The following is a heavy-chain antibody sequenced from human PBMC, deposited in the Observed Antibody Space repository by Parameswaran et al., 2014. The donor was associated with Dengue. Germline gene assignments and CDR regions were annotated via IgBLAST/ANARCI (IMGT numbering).Heavy chain of an antibody. V-gene: IGHV3-7*03. J-gene: IGHJ3*02. CDR2: IKQDGSEK. CDR3: ARDPYYYYYDSSDYSRGAFDI. Sequence: WIRQPPGKGLEWVANIKQDGSEKYYVDSVKGRFTISRDNAKNSLYLQMNSLRAEDTAVYYCARDPYYYYYDSSDYSRGAFDIWGQGTMVTVSS. D-gene: IGHD3-22*01.